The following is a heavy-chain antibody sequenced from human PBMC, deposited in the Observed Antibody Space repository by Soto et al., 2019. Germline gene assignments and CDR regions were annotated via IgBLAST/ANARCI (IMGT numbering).Heavy chain of an antibody. J-gene: IGHJ6*03. V-gene: IGHV4-34*01. CDR2: INHSGSA. CDR1: GGSFSGYY. Sequence: PSETLSLTCAFYGGSFSGYYWSWIRQPPGKGLEWIGEINHSGSANYNPSLKSRVTISVDTSKNQFSLKLSSVTAADTAVYYCASSRRSRYCSGGSCHSYYYMDVWGKGTTVTVSS. D-gene: IGHD2-15*01. CDR3: ASSRRSRYCSGGSCHSYYYMDV.